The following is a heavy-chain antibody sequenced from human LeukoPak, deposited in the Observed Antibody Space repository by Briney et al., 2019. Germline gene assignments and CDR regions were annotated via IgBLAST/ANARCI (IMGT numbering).Heavy chain of an antibody. CDR2: ISYDGSNK. Sequence: GGSLRLSCAASGFTFSSYAMHWVRQAPGRGLEWVAVISYDGSNKYYADSVKGRFTISRDNSKNTLYLQMNSLRAEDTAVYYCARGLRISLTGSLSPTHYYCMDVWGQGTTVTVSS. CDR3: ARGLRISLTGSLSPTHYYCMDV. J-gene: IGHJ6*02. V-gene: IGHV3-30-3*01. D-gene: IGHD3-9*01. CDR1: GFTFSSYA.